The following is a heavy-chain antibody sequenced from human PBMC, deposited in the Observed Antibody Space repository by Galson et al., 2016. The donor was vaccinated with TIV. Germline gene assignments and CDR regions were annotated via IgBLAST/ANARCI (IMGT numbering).Heavy chain of an antibody. CDR1: GYTFNKYG. CDR2: ISAYSGDT. CDR3: TRERGSMNMIPVIDYNFGMEV. D-gene: IGHD2-21*01. Sequence: SVKVSCKASGYTFNKYGVTWVRQAPGQGLEWMGWISAYSGDTNYAQKFQGRVTMTTDTYTSTAYMDLRSLRSDDTAVYYCTRERGSMNMIPVIDYNFGMEVCGQGTPVTLSS. V-gene: IGHV1-18*01. J-gene: IGHJ6*01.